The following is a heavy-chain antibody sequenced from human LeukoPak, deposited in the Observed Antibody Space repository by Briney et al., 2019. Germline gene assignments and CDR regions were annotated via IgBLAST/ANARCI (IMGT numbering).Heavy chain of an antibody. Sequence: PGGSLRLSCAASGFTFSSYAMHWVRQAPGKGLEWVAVISYDGSNKYYADSVKGRLTISRDNSKNTLYLQMNSLRAEDTAVYYCARTSVTYYDFWSGYSGWFDPWGQGTLVTVSS. D-gene: IGHD3-3*01. CDR1: GFTFSSYA. V-gene: IGHV3-30-3*01. CDR3: ARTSVTYYDFWSGYSGWFDP. CDR2: ISYDGSNK. J-gene: IGHJ5*02.